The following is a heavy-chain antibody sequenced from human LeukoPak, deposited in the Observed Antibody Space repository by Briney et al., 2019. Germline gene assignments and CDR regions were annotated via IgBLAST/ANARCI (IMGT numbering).Heavy chain of an antibody. V-gene: IGHV1-69*06. CDR1: GGTFNNYA. Sequence: GASVKVSCKASGGTFNNYAISWVRQAPGQGLEWMGGIIPIFDTANYAQKFQGRVTVTADKSTSTAYMELSSLRSEDTAVYYCARAVRVTTGGLFDYWGQGTLVTVSS. J-gene: IGHJ4*02. CDR3: ARAVRVTTGGLFDY. D-gene: IGHD4-17*01. CDR2: IIPIFDTA.